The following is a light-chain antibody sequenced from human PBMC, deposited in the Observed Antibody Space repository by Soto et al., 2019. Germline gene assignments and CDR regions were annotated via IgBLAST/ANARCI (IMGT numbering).Light chain of an antibody. J-gene: IGKJ1*01. CDR1: QYINTR. CDR3: HQRQSWPRT. V-gene: IGKV3-11*01. CDR2: QTS. Sequence: EIVLTQCPATLSSFRGDRATLSCRASQYINTRLAWYQHRPGLAPRLLIYQTSIRAAGIPARFSASGSGTDFTLTISDVQPEDFALYYCHQRQSWPRTFGQGTKVDIK.